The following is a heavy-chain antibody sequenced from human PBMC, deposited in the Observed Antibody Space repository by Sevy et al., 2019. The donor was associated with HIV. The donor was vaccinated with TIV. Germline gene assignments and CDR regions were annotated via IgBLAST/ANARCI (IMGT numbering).Heavy chain of an antibody. V-gene: IGHV1-69*04. J-gene: IGHJ4*02. D-gene: IGHD3-16*02. CDR2: IIPILGIA. CDR3: ARAGHSYDYVWGSYRQELPDY. Sequence: SVKVSCKASGGTFSSYAISWVRQAPGQGLEWMGRIIPILGIANYAQKFQGRVTITADKSTSTAYMELSSLRSEDTAVYYCARAGHSYDYVWGSYRQELPDYWGQGTLVTVSS. CDR1: GGTFSSYA.